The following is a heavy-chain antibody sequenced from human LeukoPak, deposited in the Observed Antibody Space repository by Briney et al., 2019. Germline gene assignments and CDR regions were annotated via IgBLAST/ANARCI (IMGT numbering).Heavy chain of an antibody. CDR3: QKPGWFDP. D-gene: IGHD4-11*01. V-gene: IGHV4-59*04. CDR1: GFTFRSYA. J-gene: IGHJ5*02. Sequence: GSLRLSCAASGFTFRSYAMNWVRQAPGKGLEWIGGIYYSGSTYYNPSLKSRVTISVDTSKNQFSLKLSSVTAADTYCASLQKPGWFDPWGQGTLVTVSS. CDR2: IYYSGST.